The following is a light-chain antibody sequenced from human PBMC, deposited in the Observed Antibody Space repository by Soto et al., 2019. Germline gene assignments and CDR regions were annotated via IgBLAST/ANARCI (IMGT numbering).Light chain of an antibody. Sequence: EIVLTQSPGTLSLSPGERATLSCRASQTISSSNLAIAWYQQKPGQPPRLLIYGASSRATGIPDRFSGSGSATDFTLTISRLEPEDFAVYYCQQHDTSPWTFGQGTRVEIK. J-gene: IGKJ1*01. CDR1: QTISSSN. V-gene: IGKV3-20*01. CDR2: GAS. CDR3: QQHDTSPWT.